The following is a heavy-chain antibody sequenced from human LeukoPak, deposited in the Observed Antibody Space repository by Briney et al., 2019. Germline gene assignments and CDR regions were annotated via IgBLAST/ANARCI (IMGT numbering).Heavy chain of an antibody. CDR2: ISGSGGST. V-gene: IGHV3-23*01. J-gene: IGHJ4*02. CDR1: GFTFSSYA. CDR3: ANPRIGGAHFDY. Sequence: HPGGSLRLSCAASGFTFSSYAMSWVRQAPGKGLEWVSAISGSGGSTYYADSVKGRFTISRDNSKNTLYLQMNSLRAEDTAVYYCANPRIGGAHFDYWGQGTLVTVSS. D-gene: IGHD1-26*01.